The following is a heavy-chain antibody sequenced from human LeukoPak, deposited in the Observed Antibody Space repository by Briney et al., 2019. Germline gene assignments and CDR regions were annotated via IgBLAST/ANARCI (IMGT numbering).Heavy chain of an antibody. J-gene: IGHJ4*02. CDR2: ISYDGSNK. V-gene: IGHV3-30*03. CDR1: GFTFSSYG. CDR3: ASGYDLDY. D-gene: IGHD5-12*01. Sequence: GSLRLSCAASGFTFSSYGMHWVRQAPGKGLEWVAVISYDGSNKYYADSVKGRFTISRDNSKNTLYLQMNSLRAEDTAVYYCASGYDLDYWGQGTLVTVSS.